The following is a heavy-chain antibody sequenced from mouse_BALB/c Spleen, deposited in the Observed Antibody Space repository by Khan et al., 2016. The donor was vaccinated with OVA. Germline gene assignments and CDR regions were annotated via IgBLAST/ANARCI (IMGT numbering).Heavy chain of an antibody. V-gene: IGHV5-6*01. J-gene: IGHJ3*01. CDR3: RRVAYYYDSEGFAY. Sequence: EVELVESGGDLVKPGGSLKLSCAASGFTFSTYGMSWVRQTPDKRLEWVATVSTGGGYTYYPDSVKGRFTISRDNAKNTLCLQMSGMKSEDAAMFCYRRVAYYYDSEGFAYWGQGTLVTVSA. CDR2: VSTGGGYT. CDR1: GFTFSTYG. D-gene: IGHD1-1*01.